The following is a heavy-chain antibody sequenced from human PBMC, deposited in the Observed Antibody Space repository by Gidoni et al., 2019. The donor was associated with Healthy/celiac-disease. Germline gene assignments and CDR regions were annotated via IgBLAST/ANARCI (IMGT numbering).Heavy chain of an antibody. CDR3: ARVGRGPGNWGSGAYFDY. D-gene: IGHD7-27*01. CDR2: IYYSGST. J-gene: IGHJ4*02. CDR1: GGSISSGDYY. Sequence: QVQLQESGPGLVKPSQTLSLTCTVSGGSISSGDYYWSWIRQPPGKGLEWIGYIYYSGSTYYNPSLKSRVTIPVDTSKNQFSLKLSSVTAADTAVYYCARVGRGPGNWGSGAYFDYWGQGTLVTVSS. V-gene: IGHV4-30-4*01.